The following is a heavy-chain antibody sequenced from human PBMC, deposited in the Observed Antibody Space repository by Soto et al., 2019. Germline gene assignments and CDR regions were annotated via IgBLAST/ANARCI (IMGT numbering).Heavy chain of an antibody. CDR2: IYYSGST. CDR1: GGSISIYY. V-gene: IGHV4-59*01. Sequence: QVQLQESGPGLVKPSETLSLTCTVSGGSISIYYWSWIRQPPGKGLGGIGYIYYSGSTNYNPSLKSRVTISVDTSKNQFSLKLSSVTAADTAVYYCARKDYYDSSGYPDEAFDIWGQGTMVTVSS. D-gene: IGHD3-22*01. J-gene: IGHJ3*02. CDR3: ARKDYYDSSGYPDEAFDI.